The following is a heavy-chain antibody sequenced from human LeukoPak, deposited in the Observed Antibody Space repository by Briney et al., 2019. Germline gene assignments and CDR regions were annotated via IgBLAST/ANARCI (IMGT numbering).Heavy chain of an antibody. V-gene: IGHV1-18*01. Sequence: APVKVSCKASGYTFTSYGISWVRQAPGQGLEWMGWISAYNGNTNYAQKLQGRVTMTTDTSTSTAYMELRSLRSDDTAVYYCASAPGGPDGPYFQHWGQGTLVTVSS. CDR1: GYTFTSYG. D-gene: IGHD3-16*01. CDR3: ASAPGGPDGPYFQH. J-gene: IGHJ1*01. CDR2: ISAYNGNT.